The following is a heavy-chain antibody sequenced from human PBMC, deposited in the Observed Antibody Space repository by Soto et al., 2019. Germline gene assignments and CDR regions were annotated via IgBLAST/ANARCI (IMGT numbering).Heavy chain of an antibody. V-gene: IGHV1-18*01. CDR1: GYTFTSYG. CDR3: ARDSRPGYCSSTSSLRNGWFDP. CDR2: ISAYNGNT. J-gene: IGHJ5*02. Sequence: QVQLVQSGAEVKKPGASVKVSCKASGYTFTSYGISWVRQAPGQALAWMGWISAYNGNTNYAKKLQGRVTMTTDTSTSTVLMEPRGLRSDDTAAYYCARDSRPGYCSSTSSLRNGWFDPWGQGTLVTVSS. D-gene: IGHD2-2*01.